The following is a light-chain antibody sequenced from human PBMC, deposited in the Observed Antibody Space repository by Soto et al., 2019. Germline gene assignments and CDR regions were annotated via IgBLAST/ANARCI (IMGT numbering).Light chain of an antibody. CDR1: QSIGSY. CDR3: QQSYSTPHT. CDR2: PTS. V-gene: IGKV1-39*01. J-gene: IGKJ2*01. Sequence: DIQMTQSPSSLSASVGDRVTITCRASQSIGSYLSWYQQKPGQAPKFLIYPTSTLQSGVPSRFSGSRSGTDFTLTISSLQPEDFATYYCQQSYSTPHTFGHGTKLEI.